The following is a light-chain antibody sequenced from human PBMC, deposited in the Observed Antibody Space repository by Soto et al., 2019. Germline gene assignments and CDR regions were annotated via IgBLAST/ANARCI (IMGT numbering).Light chain of an antibody. Sequence: EIVMTHSPATLSASPGERATLSCRASQSVGSNLAWYQLKPGQAPRLLIYDAFTRVTGIPARFSGSGSGTEFTLTRSSLQSEDFAVQYCHCYNNWPCTLGQGTKLEIK. V-gene: IGKV3-15*01. CDR1: QSVGSN. CDR2: DAF. CDR3: HCYNNWPCT. J-gene: IGKJ2*02.